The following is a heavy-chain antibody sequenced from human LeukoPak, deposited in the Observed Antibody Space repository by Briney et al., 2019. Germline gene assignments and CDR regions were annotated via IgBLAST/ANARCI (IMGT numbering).Heavy chain of an antibody. CDR2: INHSGST. CDR3: AREPYYYGSGSRDAFDI. J-gene: IGHJ3*02. Sequence: PSETLSLTCAVSGGSISSGGYSWSWIRQPPGKGLEWIGEINHSGSTNYNPSLKSRVTISVDTSKNQFSLKLSSVTAADTAVYHCAREPYYYGSGSRDAFDIWGQGTMVTVSS. D-gene: IGHD3-10*01. V-gene: IGHV4-34*01. CDR1: GGSISSGGYS.